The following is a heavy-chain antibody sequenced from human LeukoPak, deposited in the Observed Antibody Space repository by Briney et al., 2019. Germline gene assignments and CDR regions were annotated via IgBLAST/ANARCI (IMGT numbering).Heavy chain of an antibody. Sequence: PGGSLRLSCAASGFTFSSYAMSWVRQAPGKGLEWVSDINGSGGSTYYADSVKGRFTISRDNSKNTLYLQMNSLRAEDTAVYYCARRDTAMDIDYWGQGTLVTVSS. V-gene: IGHV3-23*01. CDR1: GFTFSSYA. D-gene: IGHD5-18*01. CDR2: INGSGGST. CDR3: ARRDTAMDIDY. J-gene: IGHJ4*02.